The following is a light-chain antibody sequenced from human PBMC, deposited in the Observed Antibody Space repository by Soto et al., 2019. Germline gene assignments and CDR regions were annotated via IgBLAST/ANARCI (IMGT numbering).Light chain of an antibody. CDR1: QSVSSN. J-gene: IGKJ2*01. CDR2: GAS. CDR3: QQCNNWPPT. Sequence: EIVMTQSPATLSVSPGERATLSCRASQSVSSNLAWYQQKPGQAPRLLIYGASTRAPDIPARFSGSGSGTAFTLTISRLQSEDLAVYYCQQCNNWPPTFGQGTKLEI. V-gene: IGKV3-15*01.